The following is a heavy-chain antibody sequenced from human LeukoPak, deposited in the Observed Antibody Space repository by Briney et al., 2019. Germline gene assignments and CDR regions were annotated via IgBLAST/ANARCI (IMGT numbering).Heavy chain of an antibody. V-gene: IGHV3-23*01. Sequence: PGGSLRLSCAASGFTFSSYGTSWVRQAPGKGLEWVSAISGSGGSTYYADSVKGRFTISRDNAKNSLYLQMNSLRAEDPAVYYCARAAGEMATIRYWGQGTLVTVSS. J-gene: IGHJ4*02. CDR3: ARAAGEMATIRY. CDR2: ISGSGGST. D-gene: IGHD5-24*01. CDR1: GFTFSSYG.